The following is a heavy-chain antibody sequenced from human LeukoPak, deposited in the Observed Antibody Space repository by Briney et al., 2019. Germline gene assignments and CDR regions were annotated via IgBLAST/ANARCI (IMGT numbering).Heavy chain of an antibody. Sequence: ASVKVSCKASGYTFTSYGISWVRQAPGQGLEWMGWIYTNSGGTNYAKKFQGRVTVTRDTSISTAYMELSRLRSDYTAVYYCAREAYDSGSFRTDYYYMDVWGKGTTVTISS. CDR3: AREAYDSGSFRTDYYYMDV. V-gene: IGHV1-2*02. CDR1: GYTFTSYG. CDR2: IYTNSGGT. J-gene: IGHJ6*03. D-gene: IGHD3-10*01.